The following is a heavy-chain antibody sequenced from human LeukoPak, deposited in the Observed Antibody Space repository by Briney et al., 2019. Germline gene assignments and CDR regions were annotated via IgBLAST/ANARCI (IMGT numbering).Heavy chain of an antibody. CDR2: ITDDGYNT. CDR1: GFTFSAFA. Sequence: GGSLRLSCAASGFTFSAFAMTWVRQAPGKGLEWVSAITDDGYNTYSADSVKGRITFSRDNSKNTLSLQLRSLRAEDTAVYYCAKDLSYTSGASDHWGQGTLVTVSS. D-gene: IGHD6-19*01. J-gene: IGHJ4*02. V-gene: IGHV3-23*01. CDR3: AKDLSYTSGASDH.